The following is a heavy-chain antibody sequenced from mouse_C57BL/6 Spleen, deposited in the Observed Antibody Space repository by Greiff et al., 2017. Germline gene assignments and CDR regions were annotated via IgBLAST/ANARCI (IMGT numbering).Heavy chain of an antibody. V-gene: IGHV1-61*01. CDR2: IYPSDSET. Sequence: QVQLQQPGAELVRPGSSVNLSCKASGYTFTSYWMDWVKQRPGQGLEWIGNIYPSDSETHYNQKFKDKATLTVDKSSSTAYMQLSSLTSEDSAVYYCAKGGDYGFAYWGQGTLVTVSA. J-gene: IGHJ3*01. CDR1: GYTFTSYW. CDR3: AKGGDYGFAY. D-gene: IGHD2-4*01.